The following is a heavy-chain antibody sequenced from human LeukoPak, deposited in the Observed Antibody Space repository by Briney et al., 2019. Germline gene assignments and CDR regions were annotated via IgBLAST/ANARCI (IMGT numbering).Heavy chain of an antibody. CDR3: VKDNPLDY. V-gene: IGHV3-48*01. J-gene: IGHJ4*02. CDR1: GFTFSSYG. Sequence: GGSLRLSCAASGFTFSSYGMTWVRQAPGKGLEWVSYISSSSSTIYYADSVKGRFTISRDNSKNTLYLYVNSLRPDDSAVYYCVKDNPLDYWGQGTLVIVSS. D-gene: IGHD2-15*01. CDR2: ISSSSSTI.